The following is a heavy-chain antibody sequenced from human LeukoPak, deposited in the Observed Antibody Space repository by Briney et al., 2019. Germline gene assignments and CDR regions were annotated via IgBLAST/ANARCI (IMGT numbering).Heavy chain of an antibody. Sequence: GGSLRLSCAASGFTFSSYSMNWVRQAPGKGLEWVSSISGSSTYTFYADSVMGRFTISRDNAKNSLYLHMSSLRAEDTAVYYCARVRDLYRDYWGQGILVTVSS. V-gene: IGHV3-21*01. CDR2: ISGSSTYT. J-gene: IGHJ4*02. D-gene: IGHD5-12*01. CDR3: ARVRDLYRDY. CDR1: GFTFSSYS.